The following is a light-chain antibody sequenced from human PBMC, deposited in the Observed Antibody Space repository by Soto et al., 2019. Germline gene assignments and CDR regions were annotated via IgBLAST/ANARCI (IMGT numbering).Light chain of an antibody. CDR3: QQSYSTPIT. CDR2: DAS. CDR1: QSISSW. J-gene: IGKJ5*01. V-gene: IGKV1-5*01. Sequence: DIQMTQSPSTLSASVGDRVTIPCRASQSISSWLAWFQQKPGKAPKLLMYDASSLESGVPSRFSGSGSGTDFTLTISSLQPEDFATYYCQQSYSTPITFGQGTRLEIK.